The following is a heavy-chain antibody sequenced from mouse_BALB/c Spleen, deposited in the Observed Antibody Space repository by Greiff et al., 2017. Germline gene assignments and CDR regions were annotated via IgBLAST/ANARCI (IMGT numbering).Heavy chain of an antibody. Sequence: VQLQESGPGLVAPSQSLSITCTVSGFSLTGYGVNWVRQPPGKGLEWLGMIWGDGSTDYNSALKSRLSISKDNSKSQVFLKMNSLQTDDTARYYCARDTPTGDYAMDYWGQGTSVTVSS. V-gene: IGHV2-6-7*01. CDR3: ARDTPTGDYAMDY. CDR2: IWGDGST. D-gene: IGHD4-1*02. J-gene: IGHJ4*01. CDR1: GFSLTGYG.